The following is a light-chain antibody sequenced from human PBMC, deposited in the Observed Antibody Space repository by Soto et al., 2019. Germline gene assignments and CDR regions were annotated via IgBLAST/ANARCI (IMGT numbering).Light chain of an antibody. CDR2: AAC. CDR1: QGITSW. CDR3: QQSYSTLWT. J-gene: IGKJ1*01. Sequence: DVQMTQSPSYVSASVGVTVTITCRASQGITSWLAWYQQKPGKAPKLLIYAACSLQSGVPSRFSGSGSGTDFTLTISSLQPEDFATYYCQQSYSTLWTFGQGTKVDI. V-gene: IGKV1-39*01.